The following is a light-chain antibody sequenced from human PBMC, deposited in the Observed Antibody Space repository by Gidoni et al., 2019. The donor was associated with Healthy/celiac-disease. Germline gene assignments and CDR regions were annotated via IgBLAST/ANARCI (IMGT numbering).Light chain of an antibody. CDR3: QQYNNWPPWT. CDR2: GAA. Sequence: EIVMTQSPATLSVSPGERATLSCRASQSVSSNLAWYQQKPGEAPRLLIYGAATRATGIPARCSGSGSGTEFTLTTSSMQSEDVAVYYCQQYNNWPPWTFXXXTKLEIK. J-gene: IGKJ2*02. CDR1: QSVSSN. V-gene: IGKV3-15*01.